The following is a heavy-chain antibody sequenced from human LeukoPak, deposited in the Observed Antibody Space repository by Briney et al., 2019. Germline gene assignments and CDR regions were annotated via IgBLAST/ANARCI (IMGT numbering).Heavy chain of an antibody. CDR3: ASSRRQFGEFLRHFDY. V-gene: IGHV3-30*04. CDR2: ISYDGRSK. Sequence: QSGGSLRLSCVASGFTFSRFDIHWVRQAPGKGLECVAVISYDGRSKIYADSVKGRFTISRDNSKNTLYLQMNSLRAEDTAVCYCASSRRQFGEFLRHFDYWGQGTLVTVSS. J-gene: IGHJ4*02. D-gene: IGHD3-10*01. CDR1: GFTFSRFD.